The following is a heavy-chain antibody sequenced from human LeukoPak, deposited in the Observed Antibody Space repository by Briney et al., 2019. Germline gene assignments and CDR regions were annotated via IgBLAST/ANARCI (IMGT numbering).Heavy chain of an antibody. CDR1: GDSISSYY. D-gene: IGHD2/OR15-2a*01. J-gene: IGHJ5*02. V-gene: IGHV4-59*01. Sequence: SETLSLTCTVSGDSISSYYWSWIRQPPGKGLEWIGYISDSGSINDNPSLKSRVTISVDESKNQFSLKLSSVTAADTAVYYCARLSWPGRGSRFDPWGQGTLVTVSS. CDR3: ARLSWPGRGSRFDP. CDR2: ISDSGSI.